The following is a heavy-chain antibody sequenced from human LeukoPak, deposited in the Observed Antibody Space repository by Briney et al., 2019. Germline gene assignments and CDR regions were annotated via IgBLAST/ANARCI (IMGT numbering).Heavy chain of an antibody. V-gene: IGHV3-23*01. CDR3: AKGFGEDWLLFFDY. Sequence: GGSLRLSCAASGFTFNNYAMNWVRQAPGKGLEWVSTITGSGGSTYYADSVKGRFTISRDNSKNTKNTLYLQMNSLRVEDTAVYYCAKGFGEDWLLFFDYWGQGALVTVSS. D-gene: IGHD3/OR15-3a*01. CDR1: GFTFNNYA. CDR2: ITGSGGST. J-gene: IGHJ4*02.